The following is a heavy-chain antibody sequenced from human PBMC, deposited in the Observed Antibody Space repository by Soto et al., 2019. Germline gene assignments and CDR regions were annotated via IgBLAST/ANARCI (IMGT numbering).Heavy chain of an antibody. Sequence: ASVKVSCKTSGGTFNTYALTWVRQAPGQGLEWIGGIIPMFGIKNVAQRFQGRVTLNADGSMTTAYMDMTSLRYDDTAVYYCAKEAGDHWGQGTLVTVSS. V-gene: IGHV1-69*13. CDR2: IIPMFGIK. J-gene: IGHJ4*02. CDR3: AKEAGDH. D-gene: IGHD3-10*01. CDR1: GGTFNTYA.